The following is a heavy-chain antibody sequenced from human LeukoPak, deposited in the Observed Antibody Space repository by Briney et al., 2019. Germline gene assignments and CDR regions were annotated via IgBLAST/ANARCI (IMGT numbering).Heavy chain of an antibody. J-gene: IGHJ4*02. CDR2: IYYSGST. CDR3: ARHLNYYDSSGYYSYFDY. CDR1: GGSISSSSYY. V-gene: IGHV4-39*01. D-gene: IGHD3-22*01. Sequence: QSSETLSLTCTVSGGSISSSSYYWGWIRQPPGKGLEWIGGIYYSGSTYYNPSLKSRVTISVDTSKNQFSLKLSSVTAADTAVYYCARHLNYYDSSGYYSYFDYWGQGTLVTVSS.